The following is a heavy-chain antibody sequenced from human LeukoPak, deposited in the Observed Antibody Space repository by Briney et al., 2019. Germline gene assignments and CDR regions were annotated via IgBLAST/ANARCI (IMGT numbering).Heavy chain of an antibody. D-gene: IGHD6-19*01. V-gene: IGHV3-23*01. Sequence: GGSLRLSCAASGFTFSSYAMSLVRQAPGKGLEWVSAISGSGGSTYYADSVKGRFTISRDNSKNTLYLQMNSLRAEDTAVYYCAKDILAVAGRDYFDYWGQGTLVTVSS. CDR3: AKDILAVAGRDYFDY. CDR2: ISGSGGST. J-gene: IGHJ4*02. CDR1: GFTFSSYA.